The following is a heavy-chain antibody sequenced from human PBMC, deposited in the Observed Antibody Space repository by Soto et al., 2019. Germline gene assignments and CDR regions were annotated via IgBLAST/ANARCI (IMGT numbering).Heavy chain of an antibody. Sequence: GXSLRLSCAASGFTFSSYAVSWIRQAPVNGLEWVSAISGSGGSTYYADSVKGRFTISRDNSKNTLYLQMNSLRAEDTAVYYCAKDLEPSGIAVAGTGFDYWGQGTLVTVSS. CDR1: GFTFSSYA. CDR3: AKDLEPSGIAVAGTGFDY. CDR2: ISGSGGST. J-gene: IGHJ4*02. D-gene: IGHD6-19*01. V-gene: IGHV3-23*01.